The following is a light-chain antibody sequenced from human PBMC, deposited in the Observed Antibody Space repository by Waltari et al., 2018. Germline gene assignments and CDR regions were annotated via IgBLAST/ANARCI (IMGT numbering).Light chain of an antibody. Sequence: IVLTQSPDTLSLSPGRRATLSCRASQTINNNFLVWYQQKPGQAPRLLIHGASSRATGFPDRFSGSGSGTDFTLTISRLEPEDVAVYYCQQYDGSILTFGGGTKVEI. J-gene: IGKJ4*01. CDR3: QQYDGSILT. CDR2: GAS. CDR1: QTINNNF. V-gene: IGKV3-20*01.